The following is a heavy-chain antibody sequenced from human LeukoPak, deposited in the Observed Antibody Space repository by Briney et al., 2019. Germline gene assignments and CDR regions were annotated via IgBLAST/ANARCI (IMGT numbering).Heavy chain of an antibody. V-gene: IGHV4-59*01. Sequence: SETLSLTCSVSGDSIRNYYWSWIRQPPGKGLEWIAFIYYNGNTNYNPSLKSRVSISIDTSKSQFSLKLTSVTAVDTAVYYCARDHGGSHNLEAAFDIWGQGTMVTVSS. CDR2: IYYNGNT. D-gene: IGHD1-26*01. CDR3: ARDHGGSHNLEAAFDI. J-gene: IGHJ3*02. CDR1: GDSIRNYY.